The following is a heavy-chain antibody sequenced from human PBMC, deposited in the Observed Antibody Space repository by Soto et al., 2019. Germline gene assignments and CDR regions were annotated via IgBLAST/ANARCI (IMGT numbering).Heavy chain of an antibody. CDR2: ISGSGYST. CDR3: AKGLTVGSSTPFDY. CDR1: GFTFSSYA. J-gene: IGHJ4*02. Sequence: EVQLLESGGGLVQPGGSLRLSCAPSGFTFSSYAMSWVRQAPGKGLEWVSAISGSGYSTYYADSVKGRFTISRDNSKNTLYLQINSLRAEDTAVYYCAKGLTVGSSTPFDYWGQGTLVTVSS. V-gene: IGHV3-23*01. D-gene: IGHD2-2*01.